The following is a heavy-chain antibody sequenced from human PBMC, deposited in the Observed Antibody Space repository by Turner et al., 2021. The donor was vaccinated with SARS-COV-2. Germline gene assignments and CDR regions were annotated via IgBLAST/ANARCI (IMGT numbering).Heavy chain of an antibody. CDR3: ARRLLSPLGGMDV. Sequence: QLQLQESGPGLVKPSETLSLTCTVSGGSISSASYYWGWLRPPPGKGLEGIGNVYYRGTTYYNPSLKSRVTISVDTSKNQFSLKLTSVTAADTAVYYCARRLLSPLGGMDVWGQGTTVTVSS. CDR2: VYYRGTT. CDR1: GGSISSASYY. D-gene: IGHD3-10*01. V-gene: IGHV4-39*01. J-gene: IGHJ6*02.